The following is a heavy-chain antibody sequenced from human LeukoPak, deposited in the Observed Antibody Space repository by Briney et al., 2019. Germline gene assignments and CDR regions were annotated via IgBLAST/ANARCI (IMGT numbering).Heavy chain of an antibody. D-gene: IGHD6-19*01. CDR1: GFTVSSNY. J-gene: IGHJ3*02. CDR2: ISGSGGST. Sequence: PGGSLRLSCAASGFTVSSNYMSWVRQAPGKGLEWVSAISGSGGSTYYADSVKGRFTISRDNSKNTLYLQMNSLRAEDTAVYYCAKVDSSGWYDAFDIWGQGTMVTVSS. V-gene: IGHV3-23*01. CDR3: AKVDSSGWYDAFDI.